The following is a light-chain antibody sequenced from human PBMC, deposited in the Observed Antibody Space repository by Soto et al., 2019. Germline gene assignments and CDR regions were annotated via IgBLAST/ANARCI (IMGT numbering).Light chain of an antibody. CDR1: SFNIGFNY. CDR3: AAWDDSLSGGV. CDR2: SND. V-gene: IGLV1-47*02. Sequence: QSMLTQPPSASGTPGQTVTISCSGSSFNIGFNYVYWYQQLPGMAPKLLIHSNDERPSGVPDRFSGSKSGTSASLAISGLRSEDEAEYYCAAWDDSLSGGVFGTGTKVTVL. J-gene: IGLJ1*01.